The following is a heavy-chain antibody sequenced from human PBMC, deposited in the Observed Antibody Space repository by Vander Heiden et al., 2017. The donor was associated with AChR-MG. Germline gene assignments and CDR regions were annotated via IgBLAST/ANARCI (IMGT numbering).Heavy chain of an antibody. J-gene: IGHJ4*02. CDR1: GGSFSGYF. V-gene: IGHV4-34*01. Sequence: QVQLQQWGAGLLKLSETLSLTCAVYGGSFSGYFWSWIRQPPGKGLEWIGEINHGGSTNYNPSLKSRVTISLDTSKSQFSLKLSSVTAADTAVYYCARELTTGFDYWGQGTLVTVSS. CDR3: ARELTTGFDY. D-gene: IGHD3-22*01. CDR2: INHGGST.